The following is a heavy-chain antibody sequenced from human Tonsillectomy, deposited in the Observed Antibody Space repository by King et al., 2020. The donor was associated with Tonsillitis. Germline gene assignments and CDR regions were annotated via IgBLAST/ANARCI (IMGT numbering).Heavy chain of an antibody. CDR1: GGSISSYY. D-gene: IGHD4-23*01. CDR2: IYYSGST. CDR3: AGTDYGGKLDAFDI. V-gene: IGHV4-59*01. Sequence: QLQESGPGLVKPSETLSLTCTVSGGSISSYYWSWIRQPPGKGLEWIGYIYYSGSTNYNPSLKSRVTISVDTSKNQFSLKLSSVTAADTAVDYCAGTDYGGKLDAFDIWGQGTMVTVSS. J-gene: IGHJ3*02.